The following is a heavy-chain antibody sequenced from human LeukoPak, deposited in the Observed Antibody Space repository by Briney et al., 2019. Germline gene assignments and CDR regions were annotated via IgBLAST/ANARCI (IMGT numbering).Heavy chain of an antibody. CDR3: ATDTRGGYMFSEVNTPMVTGY. D-gene: IGHD5-18*01. V-gene: IGHV1-24*01. Sequence: ASVKVSCKVSGYTLAELSMHWVRQAPGKGLEWMGGFDPEDGETIYAQKFQGRVTMTEDTSTDTAYMELSSLRSEDTAVYYCATDTRGGYMFSEVNTPMVTGYWGQGPLVTVSS. CDR2: FDPEDGET. CDR1: GYTLAELS. J-gene: IGHJ4*02.